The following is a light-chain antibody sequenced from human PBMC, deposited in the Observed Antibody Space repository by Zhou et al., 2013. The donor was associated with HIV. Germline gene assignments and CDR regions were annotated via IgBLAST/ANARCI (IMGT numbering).Light chain of an antibody. CDR2: GTS. V-gene: IGKV1-8*01. J-gene: IGKJ4*01. Sequence: AIRLTQSPSSLAASTGDRVTITCRASQNVTTSLAWYQQKPGKTPNVLIYGTSTLQSGVPSRFSGTGSGTVFTLTVSCLQAEDFATYYCQQLNSNLLTFGGGTKVEIK. CDR1: QNVTTS. CDR3: QQLNSNLLT.